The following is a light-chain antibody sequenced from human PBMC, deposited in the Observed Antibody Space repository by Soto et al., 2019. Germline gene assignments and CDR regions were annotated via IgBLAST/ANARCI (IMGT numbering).Light chain of an antibody. J-gene: IGKJ5*01. CDR2: DAS. CDR1: QGIKNY. Sequence: IQMTQSPSSLSASVGDRVTITCQASQGIKNYLNWFQQKPGKAPKLLIYDASNLQTGVPSRFSGSGSGTDFTLIISRLQPEDIATYYCQQYDNFPTFGQGTRLAIK. CDR3: QQYDNFPT. V-gene: IGKV1-33*01.